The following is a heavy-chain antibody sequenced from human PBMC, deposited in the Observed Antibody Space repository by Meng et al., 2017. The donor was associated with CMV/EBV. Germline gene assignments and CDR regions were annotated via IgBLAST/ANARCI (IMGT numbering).Heavy chain of an antibody. D-gene: IGHD3-10*01. V-gene: IGHV3-48*04. CDR2: ISSSSSTI. Sequence: GESLKISCAASGFTFSSYSMNWVRQAPGKGLEWGSYISSSSSTIYYADSVKGRFTISRDNAKNSLYLQMNSLRAEDTAVYYCARGSHYYGSGSYYKPSVDNWFDPWGQGTLVTVSS. CDR3: ARGSHYYGSGSYYKPSVDNWFDP. J-gene: IGHJ5*02. CDR1: GFTFSSYS.